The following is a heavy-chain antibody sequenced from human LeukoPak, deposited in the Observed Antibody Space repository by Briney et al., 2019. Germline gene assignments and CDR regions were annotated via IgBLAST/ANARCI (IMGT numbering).Heavy chain of an antibody. CDR3: AREYSSGYYQRFATNPKRGYSDY. CDR1: GGSISSSSYY. Sequence: PSETLSLTCTVSGGSISSSSYYWGWIRQPPGKGLEWIGSIYYSGSTNYNPSLKSRVTISVDTSKNQFSLKLSSVTAADTAVYYCAREYSSGYYQRFATNPKRGYSDYWGQGTLVTVSS. J-gene: IGHJ4*02. D-gene: IGHD3-22*01. V-gene: IGHV4-39*07. CDR2: IYYSGST.